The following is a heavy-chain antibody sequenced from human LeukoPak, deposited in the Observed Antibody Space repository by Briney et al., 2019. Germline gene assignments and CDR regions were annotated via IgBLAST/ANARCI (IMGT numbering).Heavy chain of an antibody. CDR1: GGTFSSYA. D-gene: IGHD4-23*01. CDR2: IIPIFGTA. CDR3: AREWGSGGNGGIRLDY. Sequence: SVKVSCKASGGTFSSYAISWVRQAPGQGLEWMGGIIPIFGTANYAQKFQGRVTITADESTSTAYMELSSLRSEDTAVYYCAREWGSGGNGGIRLDYWGQGTLVTVSS. V-gene: IGHV1-69*13. J-gene: IGHJ4*02.